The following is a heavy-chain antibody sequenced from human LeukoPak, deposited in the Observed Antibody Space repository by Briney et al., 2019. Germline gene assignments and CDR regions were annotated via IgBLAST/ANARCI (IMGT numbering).Heavy chain of an antibody. CDR3: ARVADGDKYGGRDY. CDR1: GFTFSAYS. V-gene: IGHV3-48*01. CDR2: ITSSSDSI. J-gene: IGHJ4*02. Sequence: PGGSLRLSCATSGFTFSAYSMIWVRQTPGKGLECLSYITSSSDSIHYADSVRGRFTVSRDNAKNSLYLQMNSLRVEDTAVYYCARVADGDKYGGRDYWGQGALVIVSS. D-gene: IGHD5-24*01.